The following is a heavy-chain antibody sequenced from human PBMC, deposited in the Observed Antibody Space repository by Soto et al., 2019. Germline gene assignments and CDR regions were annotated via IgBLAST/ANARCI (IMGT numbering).Heavy chain of an antibody. D-gene: IGHD3-10*01. CDR2: IWYDGSNK. V-gene: IGHV3-33*01. Sequence: QVQLVESGGGVVQPGRSLRLSCAASGFTFSSYGMHWVRQAPGKGLEWVAVIWYDGSNKYYADSVKGRFTISRDNSKNTLYLQMNSLRAEDTAVYYCARDRESEYYGSGSYPDYWGQGTLVTVFS. J-gene: IGHJ4*02. CDR1: GFTFSSYG. CDR3: ARDRESEYYGSGSYPDY.